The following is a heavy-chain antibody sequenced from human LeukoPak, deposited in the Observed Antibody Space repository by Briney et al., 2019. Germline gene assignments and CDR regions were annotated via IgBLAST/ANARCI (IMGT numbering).Heavy chain of an antibody. CDR3: ARQRWLRGQHDY. J-gene: IGHJ4*02. D-gene: IGHD5-24*01. CDR2: IIPIFGTA. V-gene: IGHV1-69*05. Sequence: ASVKVSCKASGGTFSSYAISWVRQAPGQGLEWMGGIIPIFGTANYAQKFQGRVTITTDESTSTAYMELSSLRSEDTAVYYCARQRWLRGQHDYWGQGTLVTVSS. CDR1: GGTFSSYA.